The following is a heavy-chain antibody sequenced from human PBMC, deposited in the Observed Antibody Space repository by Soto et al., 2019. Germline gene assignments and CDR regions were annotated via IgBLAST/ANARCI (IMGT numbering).Heavy chain of an antibody. J-gene: IGHJ4*02. D-gene: IGHD1-26*01. V-gene: IGHV4-30-4*01. CDR2: IYYSGST. Sequence: SETLSLTCTVSGGSISSDIYYWSWIRQPPGKGLEWIGFIYYSGSTYYNPSLKSRLTISLDTSENQFSLKLSSVTAADTAVYHCERHVGNRPPGSWGQGTLVTVS. CDR3: ERHVGNRPPGS. CDR1: GGSISSDIYY.